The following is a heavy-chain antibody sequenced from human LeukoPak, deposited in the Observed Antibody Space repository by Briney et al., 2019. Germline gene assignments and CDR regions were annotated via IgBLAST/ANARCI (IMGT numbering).Heavy chain of an antibody. CDR2: ISSSSNTI. V-gene: IGHV3-48*01. J-gene: IGHJ4*02. CDR1: GFTFSNSR. D-gene: IGHD6-19*01. CDR3: VKDAGYSSGWYQNFDY. Sequence: GGSLRLSCAASGFTFSNSRMNWVRQAPGKGLEWVSFISSSSNTIYYADSVKGRLTISRDSAKNSLYLQMSSLRAEDTAVYYCVKDAGYSSGWYQNFDYWGQGTLVTVSS.